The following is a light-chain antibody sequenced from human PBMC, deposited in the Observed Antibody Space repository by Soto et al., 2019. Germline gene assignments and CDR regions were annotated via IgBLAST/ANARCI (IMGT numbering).Light chain of an antibody. CDR3: QQYNSYWT. CDR2: AAS. Sequence: AIGMTQYPSSLSSSTGNRFTITCRASQGISSYLAWYQQKPGKAPKLLIYAASTLQSGVPSRFSGSGSGTDFTLTISCLQSEDFATYSCQQYNSYWTFGQGTKVDI. V-gene: IGKV1-8*01. CDR1: QGISSY. J-gene: IGKJ1*01.